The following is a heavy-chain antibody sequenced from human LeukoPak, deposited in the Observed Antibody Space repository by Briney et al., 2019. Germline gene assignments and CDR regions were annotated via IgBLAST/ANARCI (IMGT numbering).Heavy chain of an antibody. CDR3: AKGRGKSVAGPFGY. D-gene: IGHD6-19*01. V-gene: IGHV3-30*04. CDR1: GFIFSSYA. J-gene: IGHJ4*02. CDR2: ISYDGSNK. Sequence: GGSLRLSCAASGFIFSSYAMHWVRQAPGKGLEWVAVISYDGSNKYYADSVKGRFTISRDNSKNTLYLQMNSLRAEDTAVYYCAKGRGKSVAGPFGYWGQGTLVTVSS.